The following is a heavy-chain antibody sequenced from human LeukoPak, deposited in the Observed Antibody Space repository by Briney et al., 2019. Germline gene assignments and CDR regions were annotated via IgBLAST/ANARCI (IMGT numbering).Heavy chain of an antibody. CDR3: ARGDFSSSDYYYYYYMDV. CDR2: IIPIFGTA. CDR1: GGTFSSYA. J-gene: IGHJ6*03. D-gene: IGHD6-6*01. Sequence: GASVKVSCKASGGTFSSYAISWVRQAPGQGLEWMGGIIPIFGTANYAQKFQGRVTITTDESTSTAYMELSRLRSEDTAVYYCARGDFSSSDYYYYYYMDVWGKGTTVTVSS. V-gene: IGHV1-69*05.